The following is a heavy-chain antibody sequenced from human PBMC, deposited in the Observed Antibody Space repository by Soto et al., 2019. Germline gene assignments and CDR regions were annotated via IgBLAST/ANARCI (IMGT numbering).Heavy chain of an antibody. J-gene: IGHJ4*02. D-gene: IGHD6-19*01. CDR2: ISGSGGST. V-gene: IGHV3-23*01. CDR3: AKDSWYGSGWYSS. CDR1: GFAFSNAC. Sequence: GGSLRLSCAASGFAFSNACMNWVRQAPGKGLEWVSAISGSGGSTYYADSVKGRFTISRDNSKNTLYLQMNSLRAEDTAVYYCAKDSWYGSGWYSSWGQGTLVTVS.